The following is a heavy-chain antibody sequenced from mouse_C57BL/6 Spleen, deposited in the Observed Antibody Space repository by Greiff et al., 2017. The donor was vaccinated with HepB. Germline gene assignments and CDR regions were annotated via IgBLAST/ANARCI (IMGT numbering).Heavy chain of an antibody. D-gene: IGHD1-1*01. CDR1: GYAFTNYL. Sequence: VKLQESGAELVRPGTSVKVSCKASGYAFTNYLIEWVKQRPGQGLEWIGVINPGSGGTNYNEKFKGKATLTADKSSSTAYMQLSSLTSEDSAVYFCARSRFITTVVATDYYAMDYWGQGTSVTVSS. CDR2: INPGSGGT. J-gene: IGHJ4*01. CDR3: ARSRFITTVVATDYYAMDY. V-gene: IGHV1-54*01.